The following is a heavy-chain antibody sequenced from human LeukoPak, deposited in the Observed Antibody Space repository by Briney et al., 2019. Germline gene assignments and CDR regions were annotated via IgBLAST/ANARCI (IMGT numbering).Heavy chain of an antibody. CDR3: AKRESSGKYFDY. Sequence: GGSLRLSCADSGFTFSTYVMSWVRQAPGKGLEWISTISGGGSSTCYADSVKGRFTISRDNSKNTLYLQMNSLRAGDTAVYYCAKRESSGKYFDYWGQGTLVTVSS. V-gene: IGHV3-23*01. J-gene: IGHJ4*02. CDR2: ISGGGSST. D-gene: IGHD6-19*01. CDR1: GFTFSTYV.